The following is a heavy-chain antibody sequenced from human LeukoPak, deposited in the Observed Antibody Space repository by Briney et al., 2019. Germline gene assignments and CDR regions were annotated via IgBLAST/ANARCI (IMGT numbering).Heavy chain of an antibody. CDR3: ARDAWWYYYGSGSENWFDP. D-gene: IGHD3-10*01. V-gene: IGHV3-21*01. Sequence: PGGSLRLSCAASGFTFSSYSMNWVRQAPGKGLEWVSSISSRSSYIYYADSVKGRFTISRDNAKNSLYLQMNSLRAEDTAVYYCARDAWWYYYGSGSENWFDPWGQGTLVTVSS. CDR2: ISSRSSYI. CDR1: GFTFSSYS. J-gene: IGHJ5*02.